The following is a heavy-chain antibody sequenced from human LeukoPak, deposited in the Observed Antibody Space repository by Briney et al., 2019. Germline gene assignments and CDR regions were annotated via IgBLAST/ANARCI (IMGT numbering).Heavy chain of an antibody. CDR2: TSYDGSNK. D-gene: IGHD2-21*02. CDR1: GFTFSSYG. CDR3: AKDLERHIVVVTASAVDY. V-gene: IGHV3-30*18. J-gene: IGHJ4*02. Sequence: GGSLRLSCAASGFTFSSYGMHWVRQAPGKGLEWVAVTSYDGSNKYYADSVKGRFTISRDNSKNTLYLQMNSLRAEDTAVYYCAKDLERHIVVVTASAVDYWGQGTLVTVSS.